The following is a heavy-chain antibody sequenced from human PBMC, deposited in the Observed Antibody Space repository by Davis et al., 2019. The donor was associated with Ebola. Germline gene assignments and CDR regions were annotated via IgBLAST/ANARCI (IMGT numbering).Heavy chain of an antibody. Sequence: GGSLRLSCAASGFTFSSYWMSWVRQAPGKGLEWVSYISSSGSTIYYADSVKGRFTISRDNAKNSLYLQMNSLRAEDTAVYYCARDYRVYDFWSGYYYYYYYGMDVWGQGTTVTVSS. CDR3: ARDYRVYDFWSGYYYYYYYGMDV. V-gene: IGHV3-48*04. D-gene: IGHD3-3*01. CDR1: GFTFSSYW. CDR2: ISSSGSTI. J-gene: IGHJ6*02.